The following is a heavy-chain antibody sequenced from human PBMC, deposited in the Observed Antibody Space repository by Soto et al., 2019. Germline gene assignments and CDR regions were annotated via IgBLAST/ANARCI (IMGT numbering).Heavy chain of an antibody. D-gene: IGHD2-2*02. V-gene: IGHV3-7*01. CDR2: IKQDGSEK. CDR3: ATPVVGYCSSSSCYTSDY. CDR1: GFTFSRNW. Sequence: GGSLRLSCAASGFTFSRNWMSWVRQAPGKGLEWVANIKQDGSEKNYVDSVKGRFTISRDNAKNSLYLQMNSLRAEDTAVYYCATPVVGYCSSSSCYTSDYWGQGTLVTVSS. J-gene: IGHJ4*02.